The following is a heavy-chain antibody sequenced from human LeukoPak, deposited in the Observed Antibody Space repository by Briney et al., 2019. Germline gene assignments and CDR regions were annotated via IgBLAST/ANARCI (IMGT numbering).Heavy chain of an antibody. CDR3: ARESTEVIPGY. J-gene: IGHJ4*02. CDR1: RFTFSSFW. Sequence: GGSLSLSCAASRFTFSSFWMSWVRQAPGKGLEWVANINQDGSEKNYVDSVKGRFTISRDNAKNSLYLQMNTLRAEDTAVYYCARESTEVIPGYWGQGTLVTVSS. D-gene: IGHD4-23*01. CDR2: INQDGSEK. V-gene: IGHV3-7*01.